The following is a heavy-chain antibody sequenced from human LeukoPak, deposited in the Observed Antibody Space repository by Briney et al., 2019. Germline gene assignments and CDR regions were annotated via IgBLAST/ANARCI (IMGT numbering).Heavy chain of an antibody. CDR1: GDSISTYH. Sequence: SETVSLTCTVSGDSISTYHWNWIRKPPGKGLEWIGYMQSTGNSKYNPSLRSRVTMFIDTSKSQVALILSSVAAADTAVYYCARDKKHSYGRYFAHWGQGALVTVSS. D-gene: IGHD3-16*01. CDR3: ARDKKHSYGRYFAH. CDR2: MQSTGNS. J-gene: IGHJ4*02. V-gene: IGHV4-59*01.